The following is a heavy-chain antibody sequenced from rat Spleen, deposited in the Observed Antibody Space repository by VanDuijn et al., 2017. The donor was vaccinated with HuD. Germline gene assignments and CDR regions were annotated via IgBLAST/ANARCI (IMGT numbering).Heavy chain of an antibody. CDR3: GKDMKYYSSYPFYVMGA. V-gene: IGHV3-3*01. D-gene: IGHD1-2*01. J-gene: IGHJ4*01. Sequence: EVQLQESGPGLVKPSQSLSLTCSVTGYSITSSYRWNWIRKFPGNKLEWMGYINSAGSTNYNPSLKSRISITRDTSKNQFFLQVNSVSTEDTATYYCGKDMKYYSSYPFYVMGAWGQGTSVTVSS. CDR1: GYSITSSYR. CDR2: INSAGST.